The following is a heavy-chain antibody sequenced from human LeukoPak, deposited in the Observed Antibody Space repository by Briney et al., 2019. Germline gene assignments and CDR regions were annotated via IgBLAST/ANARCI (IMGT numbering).Heavy chain of an antibody. Sequence: GGPLRLSCAASGFTFSSYSMNWVRQAPGKGLEWVSSISSNSRYIYYADSMRGRFTLSRDNAKNSLYLQMNSLKPEDTAVYYCARVAEAAAFDSWGQGTLVTVSS. V-gene: IGHV3-21*06. D-gene: IGHD6-13*01. J-gene: IGHJ4*02. CDR3: ARVAEAAAFDS. CDR1: GFTFSSYS. CDR2: ISSNSRYI.